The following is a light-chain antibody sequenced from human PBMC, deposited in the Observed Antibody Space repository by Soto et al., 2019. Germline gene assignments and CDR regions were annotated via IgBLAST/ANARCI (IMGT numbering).Light chain of an antibody. CDR1: QSIRTC. CDR3: QQCNSWPT. J-gene: IGKJ5*01. V-gene: IGKV3-11*01. CDR2: DAS. Sequence: IVFTHSPATLSFSPWRGSTLYFSSSQSIRTCLGWYQQKPRQAPRLLIFDASNRATGIPARFSGSGSGTDFTLTISSLEPDDFAVYYCQQCNSWPTFGQGTRLEIK.